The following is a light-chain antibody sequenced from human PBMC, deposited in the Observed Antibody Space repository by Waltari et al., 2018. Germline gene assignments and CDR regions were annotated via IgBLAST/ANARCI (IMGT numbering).Light chain of an antibody. V-gene: IGKV3-11*01. J-gene: IGKJ4*01. Sequence: EIVLTQSPATLSLSPGERATLSCRATQRVSSYLAWDQQKPGQAPRLLIYDASNRATGIPARFSGSGSGTDFTLTISSLEPEDFAVYYCQQRSSWPLTFGGGTKVEIK. CDR1: QRVSSY. CDR2: DAS. CDR3: QQRSSWPLT.